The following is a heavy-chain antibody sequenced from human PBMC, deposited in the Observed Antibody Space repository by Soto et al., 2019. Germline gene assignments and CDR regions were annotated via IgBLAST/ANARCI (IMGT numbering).Heavy chain of an antibody. D-gene: IGHD3-10*01. CDR3: ARHWFGSEMATMGLVY. CDR2: IYPGDSDT. J-gene: IGHJ4*02. V-gene: IGHV5-51*01. Sequence: PGESLKISCTGSGYSFTSYWIGWVRQMPGKGLEWMGIIYPGDSDTRYSPSFQGQVTISADKSISTAYLQWSSLKASDTAMYYCARHWFGSEMATMGLVYWGQGTVVTVSS. CDR1: GYSFTSYW.